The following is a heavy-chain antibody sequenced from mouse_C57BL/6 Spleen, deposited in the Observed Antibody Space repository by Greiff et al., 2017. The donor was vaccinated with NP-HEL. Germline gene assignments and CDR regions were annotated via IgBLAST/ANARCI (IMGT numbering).Heavy chain of an antibody. CDR1: GYTFTDYN. V-gene: IGHV1-18*01. CDR3: AGPDYGSRSGYFDV. J-gene: IGHJ1*03. D-gene: IGHD1-1*01. Sequence: EVQLQQSGPELVKPGASVKIPCKASGYTFTDYNMDWVKQSHGKSLEWIGDINPNNGGTIYNQKFKGKATLTVDKSSSTAYMELSRLTSEDTAVYYWAGPDYGSRSGYFDVWGTGTTVTVSS. CDR2: INPNNGGT.